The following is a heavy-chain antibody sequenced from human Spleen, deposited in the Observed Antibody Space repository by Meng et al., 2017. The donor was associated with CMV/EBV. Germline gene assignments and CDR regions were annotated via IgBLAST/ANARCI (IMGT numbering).Heavy chain of an antibody. CDR3: ARVKTQVVPGPTFDY. V-gene: IGHV4-31*02. Sequence: GGSISSGGYYWSWIRQHPGKGLEWIGYIYYSGSTSYNPSLKSRVTISVDTSKNQFSLKLSSVTAADTAVYYCARVKTQVVPGPTFDYWGQGTLVTVSS. J-gene: IGHJ4*02. D-gene: IGHD2-2*01. CDR2: IYYSGST. CDR1: GGSISSGGYY.